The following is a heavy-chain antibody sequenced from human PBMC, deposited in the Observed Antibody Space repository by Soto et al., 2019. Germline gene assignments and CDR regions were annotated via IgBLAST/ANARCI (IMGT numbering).Heavy chain of an antibody. Sequence: GASVKVSCKASGYTFTSYYISWVRQAPGQGLEWMGWISAYNGNTNYAQKLQGRVTMTTDTSTSTAFMELRSLRSDDTAVYYCSRDIGQLVPAASYGGYGGNPWGQGTLVTVS. CDR1: GYTFTSYY. D-gene: IGHD2-2*01. V-gene: IGHV1-18*01. J-gene: IGHJ5*02. CDR2: ISAYNGNT. CDR3: SRDIGQLVPAASYGGYGGNP.